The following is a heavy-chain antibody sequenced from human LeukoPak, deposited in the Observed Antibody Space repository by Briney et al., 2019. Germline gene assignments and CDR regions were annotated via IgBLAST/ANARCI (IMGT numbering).Heavy chain of an antibody. J-gene: IGHJ4*02. D-gene: IGHD3-22*01. V-gene: IGHV4-59*01. CDR1: GGSISSYY. Sequence: PSETLSLTCTVSGGSISSYYWSWIRQPPGKGLEWIGYIYYSGSTNYNPSLKSRVTISVDTSKNQFSLKLSSVTAADTAVYYCARWIGDSSGYCYFDYWGQGTLVTVSS. CDR2: IYYSGST. CDR3: ARWIGDSSGYCYFDY.